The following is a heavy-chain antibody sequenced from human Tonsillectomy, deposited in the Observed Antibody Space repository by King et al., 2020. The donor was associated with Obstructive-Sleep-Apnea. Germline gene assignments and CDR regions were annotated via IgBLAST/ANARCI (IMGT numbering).Heavy chain of an antibody. D-gene: IGHD1-20*01. CDR2: IKKDGSDK. CDR3: ATDPNWYADGGAFGY. Sequence: VQLVESGGDLVHPGGSLRLSCAASGFDFSDYWMTWVRQAPGKGLEWVALIKKDGSDKYYVDSVKGRFTISKDNAKNSLYLQMNRMRAEDTAVYYCATDPNWYADGGAFGYWGQGTLFIVSS. V-gene: IGHV3-7*03. CDR1: GFDFSDYW. J-gene: IGHJ4*02.